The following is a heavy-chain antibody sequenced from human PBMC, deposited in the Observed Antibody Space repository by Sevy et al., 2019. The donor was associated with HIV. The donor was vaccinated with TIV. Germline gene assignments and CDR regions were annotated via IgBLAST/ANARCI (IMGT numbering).Heavy chain of an antibody. CDR2: FDRTDIT. CDR1: GFTLSSYT. D-gene: IGHD2-21*01. J-gene: IGHJ4*02. CDR3: VRDERAIASHFDY. Sequence: GGSLRLSCEASGFTLSSYTMNWVRQSPEKGLEWVATFDRTDITHYADSGKGRFIISRDTDKNSLFLQMNSLRDDDTAMYFCVRDERAIASHFDYWSRGTLVTVSS. V-gene: IGHV3-48*02.